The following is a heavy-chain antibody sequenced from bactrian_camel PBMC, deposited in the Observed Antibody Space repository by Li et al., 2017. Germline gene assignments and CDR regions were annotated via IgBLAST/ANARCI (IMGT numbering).Heavy chain of an antibody. CDR2: VDIDDRT. Sequence: HVQLVESGGGSVQAGGSLTLSCAASGVVISRLCMGWFRQAPGKERESIARVDIDDRTTFSESVKGRFTSSKDKARNTLLLQMNSLELEDTAIYYCAARGRHVIQGCPADWIEDGFWGQGTQVTVS. J-gene: IGHJ4*01. CDR3: AARGRHVIQGCPADWIEDGF. CDR1: GVVISRLC. V-gene: IGHV3S53*01. D-gene: IGHD1*01.